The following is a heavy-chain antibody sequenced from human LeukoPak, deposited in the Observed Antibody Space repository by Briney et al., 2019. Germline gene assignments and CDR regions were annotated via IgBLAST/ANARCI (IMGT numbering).Heavy chain of an antibody. CDR3: ARGNSGSYSQDWFDP. CDR2: IYSGGST. V-gene: IGHV3-53*05. Sequence: GGSLRLSCAASGFTVSSNYMNWVRQAPGKGLEWVSVIYSGGSTYSADSVKGRFIISRDNSKNTLYLQMNSLRDDDMALYYCARGNSGSYSQDWFDPWGQGTLVTVSS. CDR1: GFTVSSNY. J-gene: IGHJ5*02. D-gene: IGHD1-26*01.